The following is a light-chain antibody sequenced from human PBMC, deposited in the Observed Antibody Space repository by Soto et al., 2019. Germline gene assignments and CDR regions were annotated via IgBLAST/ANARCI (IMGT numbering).Light chain of an antibody. V-gene: IGLV2-14*03. CDR1: SSDVGAYNS. Sequence: QSALTQPASVSGSPGQSIAISCTGTSSDVGAYNSVSWYQQHPGRAPKLMIHDVSNRPSGVSNRFSGSKSGNTASLTSPGLQAEAESDYFCSSYTSSSTYVFGNGPKV. CDR3: SSYTSSSTYV. CDR2: DVS. J-gene: IGLJ1*01.